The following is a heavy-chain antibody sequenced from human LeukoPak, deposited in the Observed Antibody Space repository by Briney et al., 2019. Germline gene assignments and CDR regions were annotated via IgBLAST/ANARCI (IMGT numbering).Heavy chain of an antibody. J-gene: IGHJ5*02. Sequence: GGSLRLSCVASGISLSSYWMSWVRQAPGKGLEWVASISQDGSEKKYVDSVKGRFTISRDGAKNSVDLQMNSLRAEDAAVYYCARKTANWFDPWGQGTLVTVSS. V-gene: IGHV3-7*01. CDR3: ARKTANWFDP. CDR2: ISQDGSEK. CDR1: GISLSSYW.